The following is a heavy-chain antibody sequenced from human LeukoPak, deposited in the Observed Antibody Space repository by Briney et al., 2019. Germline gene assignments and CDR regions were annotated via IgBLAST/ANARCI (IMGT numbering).Heavy chain of an antibody. CDR1: GYTFTSYY. CDR3: ARGGMITFGGVIALDY. Sequence: ASVKVSCKASGYTFTSYYMHWVRQAPGQGLEWMGIINPSGGSTSYAQKFQGRVTMTRDMSTSTVYMELSSLRSEDTAVYYCARGGMITFGGVIALDYWGQGTLVTVSS. D-gene: IGHD3-16*02. CDR2: INPSGGST. V-gene: IGHV1-46*01. J-gene: IGHJ4*02.